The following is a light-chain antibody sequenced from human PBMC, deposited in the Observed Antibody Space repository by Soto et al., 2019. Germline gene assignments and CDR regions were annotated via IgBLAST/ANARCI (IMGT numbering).Light chain of an antibody. V-gene: IGLV1-40*01. Sequence: QSVLTQPPSVSGAPGQSFTISCIGSSSNIGAGYDAQWYQQLPGTAPKPLIYGNNNRPSGVPDRFSGSKSGTSASLAITGLQAEDEADYYCHSYDISLTGYVLGTGTKVTVL. CDR2: GNN. CDR3: HSYDISLTGYV. J-gene: IGLJ1*01. CDR1: SSNIGAGYD.